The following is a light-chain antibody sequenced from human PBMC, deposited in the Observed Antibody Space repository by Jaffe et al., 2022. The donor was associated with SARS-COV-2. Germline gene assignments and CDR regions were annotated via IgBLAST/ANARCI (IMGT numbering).Light chain of an antibody. CDR1: QSLLYTSNNVNY. CDR2: WAS. V-gene: IGKV4-1*01. Sequence: DIVLTQSPDSLSVSPGERATINCKSSQSLLYTSNNVNYLTWYQQKPGQPPKLVIYWASTRESGVPDRFSASGSGTDFTLTISSLQAEDVAVYYCQQYFSTPWTFGQGTKVEIK. J-gene: IGKJ1*01. CDR3: QQYFSTPWT.